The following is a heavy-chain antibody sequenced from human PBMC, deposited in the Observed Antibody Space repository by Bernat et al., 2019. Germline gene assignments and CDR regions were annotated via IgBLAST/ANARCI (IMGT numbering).Heavy chain of an antibody. Sequence: EVQLLESGGGLVQPGGSLRLSCAASAFTFNNYAMSWVRQAPGKGLEWVSAISGTGGITLSAHSVKGRFTISRDNSKKTLFLQLNSLRADDTAVYYCAKEVQSGYRRYYFDYWGQGTLVAVSS. CDR1: AFTFNNYA. CDR2: ISGTGGIT. CDR3: AKEVQSGYRRYYFDY. V-gene: IGHV3-23*01. D-gene: IGHD3-3*01. J-gene: IGHJ4*02.